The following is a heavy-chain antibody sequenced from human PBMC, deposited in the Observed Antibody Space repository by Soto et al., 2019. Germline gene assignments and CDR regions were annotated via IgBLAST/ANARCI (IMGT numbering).Heavy chain of an antibody. J-gene: IGHJ4*02. CDR3: EKDRVGGTFYTPLAF. CDR2: ITYDGSFQ. V-gene: IGHV3-30*18. CDR1: GLNLDNYG. D-gene: IGHD1-7*01. Sequence: GSLRLSCHASGLNLDNYGMHWVRQAPGKGLEWVAVITYDGSFQYYADSVKGRFTISRDNSKNTLSLHLNTLKPEDTAVYHCEKDRVGGTFYTPLAFWGQGTLVTVSS.